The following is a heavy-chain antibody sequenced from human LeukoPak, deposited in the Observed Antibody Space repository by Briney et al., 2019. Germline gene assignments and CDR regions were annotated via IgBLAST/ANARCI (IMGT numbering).Heavy chain of an antibody. V-gene: IGHV3-23*01. Sequence: GGSLRLSCAASGFTFSTYAMNWVRQAPGKGLEWVSRISSGGSGGTTYYADYVKGRFTISRDNSKNTLYLQMDSLRVEDTAVYYCATEMATIQWGAYWGQGTRVTVSA. J-gene: IGHJ4*02. CDR1: GFTFSTYA. CDR3: ATEMATIQWGAY. CDR2: ISSGGSGGTT. D-gene: IGHD5-24*01.